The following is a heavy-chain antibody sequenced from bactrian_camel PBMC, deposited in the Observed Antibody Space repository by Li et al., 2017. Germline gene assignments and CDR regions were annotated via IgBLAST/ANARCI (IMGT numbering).Heavy chain of an antibody. Sequence: QLVESGGDSVQAGGSLTLSCVASGVTYNSYCMGWFRQPPGNEREGVAVIDSDDGSADFTDSVKGRFAISRDNAKNTLYLQMNSLKTEDTAVYYCATIEALHGGSLWGDYWGQGTQVTVS. CDR3: ATIEALHGGSLWGDY. CDR2: IDSDDGSA. V-gene: IGHV3S31*01. CDR1: GVTYNSYC. J-gene: IGHJ4*01. D-gene: IGHD2*01.